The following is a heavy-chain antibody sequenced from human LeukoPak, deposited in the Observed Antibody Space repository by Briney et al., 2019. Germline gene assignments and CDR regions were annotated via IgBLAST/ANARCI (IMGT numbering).Heavy chain of an antibody. D-gene: IGHD3-22*01. CDR1: GGSFSGYY. Sequence: PSETLSLTCAVYGGSFSGYYWSWIRQPPGKGLEWIGEINHSESTNYNPPLKSRVTISVDTSKNQFSLKLSSVTAADTAMYYCASDPNYYDTSGPPGDWGQGTLVTVSS. CDR2: INHSEST. V-gene: IGHV4-34*01. J-gene: IGHJ4*02. CDR3: ASDPNYYDTSGPPGD.